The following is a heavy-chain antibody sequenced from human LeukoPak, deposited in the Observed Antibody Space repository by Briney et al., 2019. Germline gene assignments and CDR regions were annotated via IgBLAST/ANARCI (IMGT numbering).Heavy chain of an antibody. CDR3: VKDDSYYYDSSGRDS. CDR2: ITSNGDTT. CDR1: GFTFSSYI. J-gene: IGHJ4*02. D-gene: IGHD3-22*01. V-gene: IGHV3-64D*09. Sequence: GGSLRLSCSASGFTFSSYIMHWARQAPGKGLEDVSAITSNGDTTYYADSVKGRVTISRDNPKNTLYLQMSSLRAGDTAVYYCVKDDSYYYDSSGRDSWGQGTLVTVSS.